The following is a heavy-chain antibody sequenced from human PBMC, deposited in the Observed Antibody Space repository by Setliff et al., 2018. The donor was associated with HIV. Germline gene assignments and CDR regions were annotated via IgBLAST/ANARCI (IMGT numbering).Heavy chain of an antibody. J-gene: IGHJ4*02. CDR1: GGSISSGGYY. CDR2: IYHSGIT. Sequence: SETLSLTCTVSGGSISSGGYYWSWIRQHPGKGLEWIGYIYHSGITYYNPSLKSRVTISLDTSKNQFSLKLSSVTAADTAVYYCARAVSHVDYWGQGTLVTVSS. V-gene: IGHV4-31*03. CDR3: ARAVSHVDY.